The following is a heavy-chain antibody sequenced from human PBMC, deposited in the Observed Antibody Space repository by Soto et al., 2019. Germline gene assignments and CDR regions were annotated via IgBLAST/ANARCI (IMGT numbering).Heavy chain of an antibody. CDR3: AREILGWFDP. CDR2: IYYSGST. J-gene: IGHJ5*02. V-gene: IGHV4-59*01. CDR1: GGSISSYY. D-gene: IGHD3-10*01. Sequence: KTSETLSLTCTVSGGSISSYYWSWIRQPPGKGLEWIGYIYYSGSTNYNPSLKSRVTISVDTSKNQFSLKLSSVTAADTAVYYCAREILGWFDPWGQGPLVTVYS.